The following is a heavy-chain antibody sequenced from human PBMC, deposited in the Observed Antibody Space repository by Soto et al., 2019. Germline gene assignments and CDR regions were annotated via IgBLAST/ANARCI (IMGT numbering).Heavy chain of an antibody. CDR2: INAANGDT. Sequence: ASVKVSCKASGYIFSSYTMHWVRQAPGQRLEWMGWINAANGDTKYSQKFQGRVTITSDTSATTGYMDLSSLRSEDTAVYYCASSIAAASFDYWGQGRLVTVAS. J-gene: IGHJ4*02. V-gene: IGHV1-3*01. D-gene: IGHD6-13*01. CDR3: ASSIAAASFDY. CDR1: GYIFSSYT.